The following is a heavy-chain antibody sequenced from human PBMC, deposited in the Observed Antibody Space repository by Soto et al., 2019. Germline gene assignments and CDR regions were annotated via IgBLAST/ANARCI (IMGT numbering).Heavy chain of an antibody. D-gene: IGHD6-19*01. CDR3: ARRGTFSGWYWDYYGMDV. J-gene: IGHJ6*02. Sequence: PSATPCITCAVYGGSFSGYYWSWIRQPPGKGLEWIGEINHIGSTNYNPSLKSRVTISVDTSKNQFSLKLSSVTAADTAVYYCARRGTFSGWYWDYYGMDVWGQGTTVTVSS. CDR1: GGSFSGYY. V-gene: IGHV4-34*01. CDR2: INHIGST.